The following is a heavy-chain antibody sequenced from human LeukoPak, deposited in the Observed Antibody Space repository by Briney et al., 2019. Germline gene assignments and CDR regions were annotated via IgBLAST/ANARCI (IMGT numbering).Heavy chain of an antibody. J-gene: IGHJ4*02. V-gene: IGHV3-21*01. CDR1: GFTFSSYS. CDR2: ISSSSYI. D-gene: IGHD1-26*01. CDR3: ARDRAGSFDY. Sequence: GGSLRLSCAASGFTFSSYSMNWLRQAPGKGLEWVSSISSSSYIYYADSVKCRFTISRDNAKNSLYLQMNSLRAEDTAVYYCARDRAGSFDYWGQGTLVTVSS.